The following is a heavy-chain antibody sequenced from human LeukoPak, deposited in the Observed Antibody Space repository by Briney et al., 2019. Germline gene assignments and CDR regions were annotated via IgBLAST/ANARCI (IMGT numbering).Heavy chain of an antibody. CDR3: ATESNGRHYDY. CDR1: GLTFSASG. Sequence: PGGSLRVSCTDSGLTFSASGFNWVRQAPGKGLEWVAYIVPTGSDRYHADSIKGRFTISRDNANNFLYLQMNSLRAEDTAVYYCATESNGRHYDYWGQGTLLTVSS. CDR2: IVPTGSDR. D-gene: IGHD2-8*01. V-gene: IGHV3-21*06. J-gene: IGHJ4*02.